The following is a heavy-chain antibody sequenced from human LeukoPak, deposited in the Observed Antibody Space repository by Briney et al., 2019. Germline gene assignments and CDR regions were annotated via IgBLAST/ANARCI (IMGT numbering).Heavy chain of an antibody. V-gene: IGHV4-39*01. J-gene: IGHJ4*02. CDR2: IYFSGST. D-gene: IGHD4-17*01. CDR1: GGSVSSDSYY. CDR3: AILYGDSRRLFDY. Sequence: KASETLSLTCTVSGGSVSSDSYYWGWIRQPPGKGLEWIGSIYFSGSTYYNPSLKSRVTISVDTSKNQFSLKLSSVTAADTAVYYCAILYGDSRRLFDYWGQGTLVTVSS.